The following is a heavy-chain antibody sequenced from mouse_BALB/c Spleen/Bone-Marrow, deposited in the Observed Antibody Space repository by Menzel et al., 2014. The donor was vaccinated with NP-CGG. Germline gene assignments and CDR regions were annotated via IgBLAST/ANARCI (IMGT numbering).Heavy chain of an antibody. CDR1: GYTFTDYY. D-gene: IGHD2-1*01. V-gene: IGHV1-19*01. J-gene: IGHJ3*01. CDR2: VNPYNSGT. Sequence: VQLKESGPELVKPGASVKMSCKASGYTFTDYYMDWVKQSHGESFEWIGRVNPYNSGTSYNQKFKGKATLTVDKSSSTAYVELNSLTSEDSAVYYCARGNYYGNWFAYWGQGTLVTVSS. CDR3: ARGNYYGNWFAY.